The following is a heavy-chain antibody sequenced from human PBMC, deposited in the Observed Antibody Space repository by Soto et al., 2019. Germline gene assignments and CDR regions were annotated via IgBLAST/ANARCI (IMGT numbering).Heavy chain of an antibody. CDR3: AREDSADYGDYDRQFEP. Sequence: SVKVSCKASGGTFSSYTISWVRQARGQGLEWMGRIIPILGIANYAQKFQGRVSITADKSTSTAYMELSSQRPEDTAVYYCAREDSADYGDYDRQFEPWAPGTLVTDPS. J-gene: IGHJ5*02. D-gene: IGHD4-17*01. CDR1: GGTFSSYT. CDR2: IIPILGIA. V-gene: IGHV1-69*04.